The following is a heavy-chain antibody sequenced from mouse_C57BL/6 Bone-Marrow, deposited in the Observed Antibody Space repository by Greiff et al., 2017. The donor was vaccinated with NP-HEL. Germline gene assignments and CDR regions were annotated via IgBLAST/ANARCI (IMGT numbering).Heavy chain of an antibody. CDR3: ARAYYYGSSYWDFDV. J-gene: IGHJ1*03. Sequence: EVQLQQSGPELVKPGDSVKISCKASGYSFTGYFMNWVMQSPGKSLEWIGRINPYNGDTFYNQKFKGKATLTVDKSSSTAHMELRSLTSEDSAVYYWARAYYYGSSYWDFDVWGTGTTVTVSS. D-gene: IGHD1-1*01. V-gene: IGHV1-20*01. CDR1: GYSFTGYF. CDR2: INPYNGDT.